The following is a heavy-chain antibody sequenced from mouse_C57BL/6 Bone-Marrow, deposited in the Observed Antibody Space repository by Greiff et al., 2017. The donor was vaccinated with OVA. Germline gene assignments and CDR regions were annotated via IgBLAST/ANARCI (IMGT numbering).Heavy chain of an antibody. CDR1: GFTFSDYG. CDR3: ARIYYDYDGDAMDY. Sequence: EVQVVESGGGLVKPGGSLKLSCAASGFTFSDYGMHWVRQAPEKGLEWVAYISSGSSTIYYADTVKGRFTISRDNAKNTLFLQMTSLRSEDTAMYYCARIYYDYDGDAMDYWGQGTSVTVSS. V-gene: IGHV5-17*01. D-gene: IGHD2-4*01. J-gene: IGHJ4*01. CDR2: ISSGSSTI.